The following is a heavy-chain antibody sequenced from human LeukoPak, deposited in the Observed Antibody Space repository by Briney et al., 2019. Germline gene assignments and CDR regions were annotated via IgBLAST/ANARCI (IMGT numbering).Heavy chain of an antibody. D-gene: IGHD3-10*01. Sequence: GGSLRLSCAASGFTFRSYSMNWVRQAPGKGLEWVSSISSSSNYIYYADSVKGRFTISRDNAKNSLYLQMNSLRAEDTAVYYCARGAYGSGSLDYWGQGTLVTVSS. CDR3: ARGAYGSGSLDY. V-gene: IGHV3-21*01. CDR2: ISSSSNYI. J-gene: IGHJ4*02. CDR1: GFTFRSYS.